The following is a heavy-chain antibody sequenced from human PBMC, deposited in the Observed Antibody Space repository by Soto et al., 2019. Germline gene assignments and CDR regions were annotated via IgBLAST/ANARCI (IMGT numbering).Heavy chain of an antibody. CDR3: AKDVGVTTGHFDY. Sequence: EVQLVASGGGLVQPGRSLRLSCAVFGFTFDDYAMHWVRQAPGKGLEWVSGISWNSDSIGYADSVKGRVTISRDNAKNSLYLQMNSLRAEDTALYYCAKDVGVTTGHFDYCGQGTLVTVSS. D-gene: IGHD1-26*01. CDR2: ISWNSDSI. J-gene: IGHJ4*02. V-gene: IGHV3-9*01. CDR1: GFTFDDYA.